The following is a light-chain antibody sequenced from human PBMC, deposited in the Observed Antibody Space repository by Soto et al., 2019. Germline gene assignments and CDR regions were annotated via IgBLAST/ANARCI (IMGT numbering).Light chain of an antibody. Sequence: QSVLTQPASVSGSPGQSITISCARTRSDIGASNSVSWYQHLPGRSPTLIIYEATNRPSGVSERFSGSKAGDTASLTISGLQADDESEYFCISYKTDDTFVFGGGTKLTVL. V-gene: IGLV2-14*01. J-gene: IGLJ2*01. CDR1: RSDIGASNS. CDR3: ISYKTDDTFV. CDR2: EAT.